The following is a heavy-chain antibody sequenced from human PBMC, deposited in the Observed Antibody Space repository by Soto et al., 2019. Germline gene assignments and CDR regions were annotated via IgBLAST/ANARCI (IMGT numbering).Heavy chain of an antibody. J-gene: IGHJ6*02. CDR1: GGSISSGGYY. Sequence: QVQLQESGPGLVKPSQTLSLTCTVSGGSISSGGYYWSWIRQHPGKGLEWIGYIYYSGCTYYNPSHKSRVTISVDTSKTQFSLKLSSVTAADTAVYYCARGGRRSPGMDVWGQGTTVTVSS. V-gene: IGHV4-31*03. CDR3: ARGGRRSPGMDV. CDR2: IYYSGCT.